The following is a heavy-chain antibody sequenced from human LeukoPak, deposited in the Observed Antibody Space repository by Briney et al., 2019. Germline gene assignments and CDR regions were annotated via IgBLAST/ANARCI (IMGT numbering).Heavy chain of an antibody. D-gene: IGHD6-6*01. CDR3: AREARRNIDY. J-gene: IGHJ4*02. CDR1: GGSFSGYY. Sequence: SETLSLTCAVYGGSFSGYYWSWIRQPPGKGLEWIGEINHSGSTNYNPSLKSRVTISVDTSKNQFSLKLSSVTAADTAVYYCAREARRNIDYWGQGTLVTVSS. CDR2: INHSGST. V-gene: IGHV4-34*01.